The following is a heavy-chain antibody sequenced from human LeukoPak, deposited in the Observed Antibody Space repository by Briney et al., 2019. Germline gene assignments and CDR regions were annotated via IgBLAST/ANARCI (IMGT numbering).Heavy chain of an antibody. CDR1: GFTFSDYY. Sequence: GGSLRLSCAASGFTFSDYYKSWIRQAPGKGLERVSYISSSDSTIYYAESVKGRFTISRENAKNSLYLQRNSLRAEDTAVYYCAREYCNGGSCSAGNYWGQGTLVTVSS. J-gene: IGHJ4*02. V-gene: IGHV3-11*04. CDR3: AREYCNGGSCSAGNY. D-gene: IGHD2-15*01. CDR2: ISSSDSTI.